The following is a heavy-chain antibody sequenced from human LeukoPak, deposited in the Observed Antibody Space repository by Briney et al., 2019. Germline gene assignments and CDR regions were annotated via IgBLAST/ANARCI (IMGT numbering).Heavy chain of an antibody. CDR3: ASSSPYYYDSSGYQFYMDV. D-gene: IGHD3-22*01. CDR1: GGSISSGSYY. Sequence: SETLSLTCTVSGGSISSGSYYWSWIRQPAGKGLEWIGRIYTSGSTNYNPSLKSRVTISVDTSKNQFSLKLSSVTAADTAVYYCASSSPYYYDSSGYQFYMDVWGKGTTVTVSS. CDR2: IYTSGST. J-gene: IGHJ6*03. V-gene: IGHV4-61*02.